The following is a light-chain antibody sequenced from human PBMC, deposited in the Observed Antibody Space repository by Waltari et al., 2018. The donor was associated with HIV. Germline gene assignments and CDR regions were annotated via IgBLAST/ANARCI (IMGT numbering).Light chain of an antibody. V-gene: IGLV2-14*03. Sequence: HSALTQPASVSGSPGQSTAISCTGTSTDVGGHDYVSWSQHHPGNAPKLILYDVNIRPSVGSNRFSGSKSGNTASLTISGLQAEDETNYYCGSHSTYTTLVFGGGTKLTV. CDR2: DVN. CDR1: STDVGGHDY. J-gene: IGLJ2*01. CDR3: GSHSTYTTLV.